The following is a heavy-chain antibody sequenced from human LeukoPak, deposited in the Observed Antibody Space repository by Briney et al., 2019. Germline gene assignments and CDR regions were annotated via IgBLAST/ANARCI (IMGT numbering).Heavy chain of an antibody. CDR3: ARSPGTDYVFDY. V-gene: IGHV1-69*05. CDR1: GGTFSSYS. CDR2: IIPIVGTA. Sequence: ASVKVSCKASGGTFSSYSSSGVRQAPGQGLEWMGGIIPIVGTANYAQKFQGRVTITTDESTSTAYMELSSLRSADTAVYYCARSPGTDYVFDYWGQGTLVTVSS. D-gene: IGHD3-16*01. J-gene: IGHJ4*02.